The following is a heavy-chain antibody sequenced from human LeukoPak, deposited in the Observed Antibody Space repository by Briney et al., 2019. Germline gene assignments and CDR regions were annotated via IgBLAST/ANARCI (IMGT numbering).Heavy chain of an antibody. V-gene: IGHV4-59*01. CDR1: GGSISSYY. CDR2: IYYSGST. CDR3: ARASLGSSWYVGR. D-gene: IGHD6-13*01. Sequence: PSETLSLACTVSGGSISSYYWSWIRQPPGKGLEWIGYIYYSGSTNYNPSLKSRVTISVDTSKNQFSLKLCSVTAADTAVYYCARASLGSSWYVGRWGQGTLVTVSS. J-gene: IGHJ4*02.